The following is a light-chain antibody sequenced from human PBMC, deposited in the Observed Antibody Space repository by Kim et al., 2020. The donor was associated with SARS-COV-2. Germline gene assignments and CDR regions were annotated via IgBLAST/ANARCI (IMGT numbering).Light chain of an antibody. CDR1: QSVSSN. CDR3: QQYNNWPFT. CDR2: GAS. Sequence: VSLGERVTLACRASQSVSSNLAWYQQKPGQAPRLLIYGASTRATGIPARFSGSGSGTEFTLTISSLQSEDFAVYYCQQYNNWPFTYGPGTKVDIK. V-gene: IGKV3-15*01. J-gene: IGKJ3*01.